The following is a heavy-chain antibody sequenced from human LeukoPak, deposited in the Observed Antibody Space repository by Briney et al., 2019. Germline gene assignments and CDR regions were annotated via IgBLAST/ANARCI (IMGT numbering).Heavy chain of an antibody. D-gene: IGHD3-16*01. J-gene: IGHJ2*01. V-gene: IGHV4-59*01. CDR2: IYYSGST. CDR3: ARDSSGWYGGGYFDL. CDR1: GGSISSYY. Sequence: SETLSLNCTVYGGSISSYYWSWIRQPPGKGLEWIGYIYYSGSTNYNPSLKSRVTISVDTSKNQFSLKLSSVTAADTAVYYCARDSSGWYGGGYFDLWGRGTLVTVSS.